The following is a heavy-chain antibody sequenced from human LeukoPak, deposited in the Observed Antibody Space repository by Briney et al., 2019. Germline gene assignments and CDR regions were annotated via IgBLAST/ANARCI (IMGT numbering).Heavy chain of an antibody. Sequence: PSETLSLTCTVSGGSISSYYWSWIRQPPGKGLEWIGYIYYSGSTNYNPSLKSRVTISVDTSKNQFSLKLSSVTAADTAVYYCARRSVPALQDYWGQGTLVTVSS. CDR3: ARRSVPALQDY. CDR1: GGSISSYY. D-gene: IGHD2-15*01. J-gene: IGHJ4*02. V-gene: IGHV4-59*08. CDR2: IYYSGST.